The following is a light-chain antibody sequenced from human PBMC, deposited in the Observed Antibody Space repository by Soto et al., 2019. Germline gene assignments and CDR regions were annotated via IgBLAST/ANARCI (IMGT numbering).Light chain of an antibody. V-gene: IGLV2-14*01. CDR2: DVS. Sequence: QSALTQPASVSGSPGQSITISCTGTSSDVGGYNYVSWYQQHPGKAPKLMIYDVSNRPSGVSNRFSGSKSCNTASLTISGPQAEYEDDYYCSSYTSSSTRVFGGGTKLTVL. J-gene: IGLJ2*01. CDR1: SSDVGGYNY. CDR3: SSYTSSSTRV.